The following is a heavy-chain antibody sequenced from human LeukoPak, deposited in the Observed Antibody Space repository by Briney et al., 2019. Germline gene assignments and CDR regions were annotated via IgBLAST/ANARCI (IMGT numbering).Heavy chain of an antibody. D-gene: IGHD5-12*01. J-gene: IGHJ4*02. CDR2: IKQDGSEK. Sequence: PGGSLRLSCAASGFTFSSFWMNWLRQAPGKGLEWVANIKQDGSEKYYADSVKGRFTISRDNAKNSLFLQMNSLRAEDTAVYYCAREGDISVITYAYWGQGTLVTASS. CDR3: AREGDISVITYAY. V-gene: IGHV3-7*01. CDR1: GFTFSSFW.